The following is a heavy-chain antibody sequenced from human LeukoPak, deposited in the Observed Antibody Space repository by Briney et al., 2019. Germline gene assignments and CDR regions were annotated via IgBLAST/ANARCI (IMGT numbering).Heavy chain of an antibody. J-gene: IGHJ6*03. D-gene: IGHD3-3*01. V-gene: IGHV3-7*01. Sequence: GGSLRLSCAASGFTFSSYWMSWVRQAPGKGLEWVANIKQDGSEEYYVDSVKGRFTISRDNAKNSLYLQMNSLRAEDTAVYYCARDAQYYDFWSGYYDYYYYMDVWGKGTTVTVSS. CDR1: GFTFSSYW. CDR2: IKQDGSEE. CDR3: ARDAQYYDFWSGYYDYYYYMDV.